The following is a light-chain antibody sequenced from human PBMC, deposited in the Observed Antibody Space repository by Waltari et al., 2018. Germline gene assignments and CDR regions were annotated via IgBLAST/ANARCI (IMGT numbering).Light chain of an antibody. Sequence: SCRTSQSVGRTLAWYQQKPGQAPRLLIYGASIRATGSPDRFSCSGSGTDFSRTISRLGPEDFAVYYCQHYVRLPVTFGQGTKVEIK. CDR2: GAS. CDR3: QHYVRLPVT. V-gene: IGKV3-20*01. J-gene: IGKJ1*01. CDR1: QSVGRT.